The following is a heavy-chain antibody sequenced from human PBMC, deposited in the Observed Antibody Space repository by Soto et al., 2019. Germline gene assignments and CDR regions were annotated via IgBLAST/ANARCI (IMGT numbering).Heavy chain of an antibody. V-gene: IGHV1-3*01. D-gene: IGHD3-22*01. CDR3: GSPCYYDSSGYYGSFDY. CDR1: GYTFTSYA. CDR2: INAGNGNT. Sequence: ASVKVSCKASGYTFTSYAMHWVRQAPGQRLEWMGWINAGNGNTKYSQKFQGRVTITRYTSASTAYMELSSLRSEDTAVYYCGSPCYYDSSGYYGSFDYWGQGTLVTVSS. J-gene: IGHJ4*02.